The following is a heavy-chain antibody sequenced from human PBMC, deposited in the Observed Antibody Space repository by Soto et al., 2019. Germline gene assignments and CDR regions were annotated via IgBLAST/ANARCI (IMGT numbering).Heavy chain of an antibody. J-gene: IGHJ6*03. D-gene: IGHD3-9*01. CDR2: IYYSGST. Sequence: SETLSLTCTVSGGSISSYYWSWIRQPPGKGLEWIGYIYYSGSTNYNPSLKSRVTISVDTSKNQFSLKLSSVTAADTAVYYCARHFPGTGYYMDVWGKGTTVTVPS. CDR3: ARHFPGTGYYMDV. CDR1: GGSISSYY. V-gene: IGHV4-59*08.